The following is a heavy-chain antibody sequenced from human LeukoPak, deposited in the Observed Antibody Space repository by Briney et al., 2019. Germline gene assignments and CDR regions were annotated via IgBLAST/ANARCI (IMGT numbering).Heavy chain of an antibody. CDR2: IYPGDSDT. J-gene: IGHJ5*02. CDR3: AKLGGYSQNWFDP. CDR1: GYKFTDYW. D-gene: IGHD5-18*01. Sequence: GESLKISCRGSGYKFTDYWIGWVRQMPGKGLEWMGSIYPGDSDTRYSPSFQGQVTISVDESINTAYLQWSSLKASDTAMYYCAKLGGYSQNWFDPWGQGTLVTVSS. V-gene: IGHV5-51*01.